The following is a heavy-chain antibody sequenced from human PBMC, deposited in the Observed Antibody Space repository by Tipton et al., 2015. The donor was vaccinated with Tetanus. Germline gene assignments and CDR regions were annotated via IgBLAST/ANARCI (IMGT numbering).Heavy chain of an antibody. V-gene: IGHV3-7*05. J-gene: IGHJ4*02. CDR2: IKQDGSEK. D-gene: IGHD4-17*01. CDR3: VKVLGPTVTVLGD. Sequence: SLRLSCAASGFTFSGSAMHWVRQASGKGLEWVANIKQDGSEKYYVDSVKGRFTISRDNAKNSLYLQMNSLKIEDTAVYYCVKVLGPTVTVLGDWGPGTVVTVSS. CDR1: GFTFSGSA.